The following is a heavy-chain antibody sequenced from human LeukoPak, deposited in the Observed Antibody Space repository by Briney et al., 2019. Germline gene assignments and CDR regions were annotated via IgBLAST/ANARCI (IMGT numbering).Heavy chain of an antibody. Sequence: SETLSLTCTVSGGSISSSSYYWGWIRQPPGKGLEWIGSIYYSGSTYYNPSLKSRVTISVDTSKNQFSLKLSSVTAADTAVYYCAGYDSSGYCLGYWGQGTLVTVSS. CDR2: IYYSGST. V-gene: IGHV4-39*07. CDR3: AGYDSSGYCLGY. D-gene: IGHD3-22*01. J-gene: IGHJ4*02. CDR1: GGSISSSSYY.